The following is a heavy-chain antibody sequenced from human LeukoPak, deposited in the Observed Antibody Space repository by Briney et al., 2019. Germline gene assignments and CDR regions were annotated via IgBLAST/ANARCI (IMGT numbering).Heavy chain of an antibody. D-gene: IGHD2-2*01. CDR3: ARQGCSSTSCYVDY. J-gene: IGHJ4*02. CDR1: GGSISSSSYY. V-gene: IGHV4-39*01. Sequence: SETLSLTCTVSGGSISSSSYYWGWIRQPPGKGLEWIGSIYYSGSTYYNPSLKSRVTISVDTSKNQFSLKLSSVTAADTAVYYCARQGCSSTSCYVDYWGQGTLVTVSS. CDR2: IYYSGST.